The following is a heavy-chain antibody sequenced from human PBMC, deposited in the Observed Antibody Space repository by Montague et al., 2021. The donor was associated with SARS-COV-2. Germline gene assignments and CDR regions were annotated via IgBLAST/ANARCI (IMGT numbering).Heavy chain of an antibody. V-gene: IGHV4-61*02. CDR3: ARAHSGSWAHLDN. D-gene: IGHD5-12*01. Sequence: TLSLTCTVSGGSISSGSYYWSWIRQPAGKGLEWIGRIYTSGTTDYSFSLKSRVTISVDTSKNQFSLKLTSATAADTAVYYCARAHSGSWAHLDNWDQGSLVTVSS. CDR1: GGSISSGSYY. CDR2: IYTSGTT. J-gene: IGHJ4*02.